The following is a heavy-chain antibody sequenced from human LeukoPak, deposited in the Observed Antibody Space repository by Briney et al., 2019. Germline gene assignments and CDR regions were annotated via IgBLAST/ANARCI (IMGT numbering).Heavy chain of an antibody. V-gene: IGHV1-46*01. CDR2: INPSSGST. CDR3: ARTYSSSWSYCDS. Sequence: SSVKVSCKASGSTFTRYYIHWVRQAPGQGLDWMGMINPSSGSTRFAQMFQDRVTMTRDTSTSAVYMELSSLTSEDTAMYYCARTYSSSWSYCDSWGQGTLVTVSS. J-gene: IGHJ4*02. CDR1: GSTFTRYY. D-gene: IGHD6-13*01.